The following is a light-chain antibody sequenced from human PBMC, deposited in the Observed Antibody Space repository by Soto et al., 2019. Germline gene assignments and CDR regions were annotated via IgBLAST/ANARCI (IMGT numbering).Light chain of an antibody. V-gene: IGLV2-14*01. CDR1: TSDVGRYNY. CDR3: TSYTSRNSYV. CDR2: EVS. Sequence: QSALTQPASVSGSLGQSITISCIGTTSDVGRYNYVSWYQQHPGKAPKLLIFEVSHRPSGVSNRFSGSKSGNTASLAISGLRAEDEADYNCTSYTSRNSYVFGTGTKLTVL. J-gene: IGLJ1*01.